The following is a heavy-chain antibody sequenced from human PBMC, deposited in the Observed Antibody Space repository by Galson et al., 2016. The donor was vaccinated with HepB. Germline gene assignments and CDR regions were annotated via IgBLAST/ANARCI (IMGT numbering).Heavy chain of an antibody. CDR3: ATGGPVVTATQVSGGGVTVHNAFDI. CDR1: AFNFNNYD. CDR2: ISSDGTHQ. J-gene: IGHJ3*02. V-gene: IGHV3-30*03. Sequence: SLRLSCAASAFNFNNYDIHWVRQAPGKGLEWVTIISSDGTHQDYVDSVKGRFTTSRDDSTNTVSLQMNSLRLEDTAMYYCATGGPVVTATQVSGGGVTVHNAFDIWGQGTMVTVSS. D-gene: IGHD2-21*02.